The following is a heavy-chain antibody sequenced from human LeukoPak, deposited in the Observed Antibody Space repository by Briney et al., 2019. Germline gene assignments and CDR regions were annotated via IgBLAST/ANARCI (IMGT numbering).Heavy chain of an antibody. CDR2: ISGSGGST. V-gene: IGHV3-23*01. CDR3: AKDQRHQVVLMVYAMEAFDAFDI. Sequence: GGSLRLSCAASGFTFSSYAMSWVRQAPGKGLEWVSAISGSGGSTYYADSVKGRFTISRDNSKNTLYLQMNSLRAEDTAVYYCAKDQRHQVVLMVYAMEAFDAFDIWGQGTMVTVSS. J-gene: IGHJ3*02. CDR1: GFTFSSYA. D-gene: IGHD2-8*01.